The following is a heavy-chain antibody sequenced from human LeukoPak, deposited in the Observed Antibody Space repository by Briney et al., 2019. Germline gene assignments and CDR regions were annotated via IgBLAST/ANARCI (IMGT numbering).Heavy chain of an antibody. J-gene: IGHJ4*02. D-gene: IGHD3-3*01. CDR2: MNPNSGNT. V-gene: IGHV1-8*01. Sequence: ASVKVSCKASGYTFTSYGINWVRQATGQGLEWMGWMNPNSGNTGYAQKFQGRVTMTRNTSISTAYMELSSLRSEDTAVYYCARAGEYYDFWSGYWDTVGGHFDYWGQGTLVTVSS. CDR3: ARAGEYYDFWSGYWDTVGGHFDY. CDR1: GYTFTSYG.